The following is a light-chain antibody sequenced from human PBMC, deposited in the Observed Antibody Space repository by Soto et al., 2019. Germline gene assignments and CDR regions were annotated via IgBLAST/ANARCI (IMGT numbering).Light chain of an antibody. CDR1: QSISSW. CDR3: QHFNSYPWT. V-gene: IGKV1-5*03. J-gene: IGKJ1*01. CDR2: KAS. Sequence: DIQMNQSPSTLSASIGDRVTITCRASQSISSWLAWYQQKPGKAPKLLIYKASSLESGVPSRFSGSGSGTEFTLTISSLQPDDFATYYCQHFNSYPWTFGQGTKVAIK.